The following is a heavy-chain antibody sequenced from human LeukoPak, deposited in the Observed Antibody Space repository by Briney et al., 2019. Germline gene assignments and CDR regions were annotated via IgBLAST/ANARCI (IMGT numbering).Heavy chain of an antibody. J-gene: IGHJ6*03. CDR1: GGSISSSSYY. CDR3: ASVYGGYYYYYYMDV. CDR2: IYYSGST. V-gene: IGHV4-39*07. Sequence: SETLSLTCTVSGGSISSSSYYWGWIRQPPGKGLEWIGSIYYSGSTYYTPSLKSRVTISVDTSKNQFSLKLSSVTAADTAVYYCASVYGGYYYYYYMDVWGKGTTVTVSS. D-gene: IGHD5/OR15-5a*01.